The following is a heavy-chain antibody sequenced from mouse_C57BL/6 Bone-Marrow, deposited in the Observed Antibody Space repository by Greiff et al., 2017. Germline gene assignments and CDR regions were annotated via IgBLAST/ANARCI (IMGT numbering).Heavy chain of an antibody. Sequence: VQLQQSGAELVKPGASVKMSCKASGYTFTTYPIEWMKQNPGKSLEWIGNFHPYNDDTKYNEKFKGKATLTVEKSSSTVYLELSRLTSDDSAVYDCARGGNYGGYYFDYWGQGTTLTVS. CDR2: FHPYNDDT. D-gene: IGHD2-1*01. CDR3: ARGGNYGGYYFDY. CDR1: GYTFTTYP. V-gene: IGHV1-47*01. J-gene: IGHJ2*01.